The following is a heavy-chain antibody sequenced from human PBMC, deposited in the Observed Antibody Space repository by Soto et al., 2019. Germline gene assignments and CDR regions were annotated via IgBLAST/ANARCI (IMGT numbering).Heavy chain of an antibody. V-gene: IGHV6-1*01. D-gene: IGHD3-3*02. J-gene: IGHJ6*02. CDR1: GDSVSSNSAA. Sequence: QVQLQQSGPGLVKPSQTLSLTCAISGDSVSSNSAAWNWIRQSPSRGLEWLGRTYYRSKWYNDYAVYVTSRITITPDTSKNQFSMQLNSVTPEDTAVYYCARDLGIYGRDMGWYGMDVWGQGTTVTVSS. CDR3: ARDLGIYGRDMGWYGMDV. CDR2: TYYRSKWYN.